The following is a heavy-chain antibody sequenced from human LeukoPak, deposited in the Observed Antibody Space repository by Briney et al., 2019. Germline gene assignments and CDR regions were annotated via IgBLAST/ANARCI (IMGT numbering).Heavy chain of an antibody. Sequence: GGSLRLSCAASGFTFSSYDMSWVRQAPGKGLEWVSAISGSGGSTYYADSVKGRFTISRDNSKSTLFLQMNSLRAEDTAVYYCAKDPRVGSRVATPCHWGQGTLVTVSS. CDR2: ISGSGGST. CDR3: AKDPRVGSRVATPCH. V-gene: IGHV3-23*01. D-gene: IGHD5-24*01. J-gene: IGHJ4*02. CDR1: GFTFSSYD.